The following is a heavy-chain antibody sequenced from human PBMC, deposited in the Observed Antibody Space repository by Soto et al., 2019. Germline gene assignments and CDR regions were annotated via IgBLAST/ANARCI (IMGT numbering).Heavy chain of an antibody. Sequence: SETLSLTCTVSGGSIRSYYWSWIRQPPGKGLEWIGYIYHSGSTNYNPSLKSRVTISVDTSKNQFSLKLSSVTAADTAVYYCACRDYWGQGTLVTVSS. J-gene: IGHJ4*02. V-gene: IGHV4-59*01. CDR1: GGSIRSYY. CDR3: ACRDY. CDR2: IYHSGST.